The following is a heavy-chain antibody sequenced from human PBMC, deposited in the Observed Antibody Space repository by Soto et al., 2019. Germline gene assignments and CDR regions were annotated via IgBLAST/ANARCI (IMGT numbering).Heavy chain of an antibody. CDR3: ARRPHLADNVELDY. Sequence: QVQLVQSGAEVKKPGASVTVSCKASGYTFTNYGINWVRQAPGQGLEGMGWISAYSGHTNYAQKLQDRVTMTTDTSTSTAYMELRSLRSDDTAVYYCARRPHLADNVELDYWGQGTLVTVSS. CDR1: GYTFTNYG. CDR2: ISAYSGHT. D-gene: IGHD6-19*01. J-gene: IGHJ4*02. V-gene: IGHV1-18*01.